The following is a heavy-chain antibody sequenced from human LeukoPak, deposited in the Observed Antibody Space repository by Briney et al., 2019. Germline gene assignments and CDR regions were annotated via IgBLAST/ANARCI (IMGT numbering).Heavy chain of an antibody. J-gene: IGHJ4*02. D-gene: IGHD3-3*01. V-gene: IGHV1-18*01. CDR3: ARSRTLRFLEWPYFDY. Sequence: ASVKVSCKASGYTFTSYGISWVRQAPGQGLEWMGWISAYNGNTNYAQKLQGRVTMTTDTSTSTAYMELRSLRSDDTAVYYCARSRTLRFLEWPYFDYWGQGTLVTVSS. CDR1: GYTFTSYG. CDR2: ISAYNGNT.